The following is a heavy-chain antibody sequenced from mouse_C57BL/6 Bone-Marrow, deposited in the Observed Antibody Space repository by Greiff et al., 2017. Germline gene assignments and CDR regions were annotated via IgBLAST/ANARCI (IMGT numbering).Heavy chain of an antibody. J-gene: IGHJ1*03. Sequence: EVKLMESGGGLVKPGGSLKLSCAASGFTFSSYAMSWVRQTPETRLEWVATISDGGSYTYYPDNVKGRFTISRAHAKNNLYLQMSHLKCEDTAMYYCARIPYDYGSSPGYFDVWGTGTTVTVSA. V-gene: IGHV5-4*03. CDR2: ISDGGSYT. CDR1: GFTFSSYA. D-gene: IGHD1-1*01. CDR3: ARIPYDYGSSPGYFDV.